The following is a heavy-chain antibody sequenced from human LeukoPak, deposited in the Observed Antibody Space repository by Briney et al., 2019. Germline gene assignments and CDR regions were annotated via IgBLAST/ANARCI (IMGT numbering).Heavy chain of an antibody. CDR2: ISGSGGST. Sequence: PGGSLRLSCAASGFTFSSYAMSWVRQAPGKGLEWVSAISGSGGSTYYADSVKGRFTISRDNSKNTLYLQMNSLGAEDTAVCYCATKSTLHSSSWYVYWGQGTLVTVSS. CDR1: GFTFSSYA. V-gene: IGHV3-23*01. CDR3: ATKSTLHSSSWYVY. J-gene: IGHJ4*02. D-gene: IGHD6-13*01.